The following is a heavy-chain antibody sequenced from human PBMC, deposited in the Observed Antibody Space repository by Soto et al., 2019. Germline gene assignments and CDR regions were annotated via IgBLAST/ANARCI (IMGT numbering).Heavy chain of an antibody. D-gene: IGHD2-21*02. Sequence: QVQLVESGGGVVQPGRSLRLSCAASGFTFSSYAMHWVRQAPGKGLEWVAVISYDGSNKYYAVSVKGRITISRNNSRNTLYLHMNSHRTEDTAVYYCASAPTAVVTPYYFDYWVQGTLVIVSS. V-gene: IGHV3-30-3*01. CDR2: ISYDGSNK. CDR1: GFTFSSYA. J-gene: IGHJ4*02. CDR3: ASAPTAVVTPYYFDY.